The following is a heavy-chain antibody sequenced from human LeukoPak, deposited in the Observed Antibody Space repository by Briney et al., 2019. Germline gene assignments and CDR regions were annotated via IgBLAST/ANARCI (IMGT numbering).Heavy chain of an antibody. J-gene: IGHJ4*02. CDR1: GYTFTGYY. CDR2: INPNSGGT. V-gene: IGHV1-2*02. CDR3: ARDTSSSSSRGYFDY. D-gene: IGHD6-6*01. Sequence: ASVKVSCKASGYTFTGYYMHWVRQAPGQGLERMGWINPNSGGTNYAQKFQGRVTMTRDTSISTAYMELSRLRSDDTAVYYCARDTSSSSSRGYFDYWGQGTLVTVSS.